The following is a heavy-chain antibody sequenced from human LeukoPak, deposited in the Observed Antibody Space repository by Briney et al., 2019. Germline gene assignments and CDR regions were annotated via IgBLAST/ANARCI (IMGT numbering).Heavy chain of an antibody. CDR1: GYTFTGYY. CDR2: INPNSGGT. CDR3: ARDGGLGINWFDP. D-gene: IGHD7-27*01. J-gene: IGHJ5*02. V-gene: IGHV1-2*02. Sequence: ASVKVFCKTSGYTFTGYYMHWVRQAPGQGLEWMGWINPNSGGTNYAQKFQDRVSMIRDTSISTAYMHLSRLRSDDTAVYYCARDGGLGINWFDPWGQGTLVTVSS.